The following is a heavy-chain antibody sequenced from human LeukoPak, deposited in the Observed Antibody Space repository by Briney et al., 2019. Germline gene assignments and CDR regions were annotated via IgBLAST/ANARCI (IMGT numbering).Heavy chain of an antibody. Sequence: PSETLSLTCTVSGGSFTTYYWSWLRQSAGQGLEWIGHISTSGTTTYNPSLTSRVTMSVDTSKNQFSLKLTSVTAADTAVYYCASGYNWNYILGHWGQGTLVTVSS. CDR2: ISTSGTT. D-gene: IGHD1-7*01. CDR1: GGSFTTYY. CDR3: ASGYNWNYILGH. V-gene: IGHV4-4*07. J-gene: IGHJ4*02.